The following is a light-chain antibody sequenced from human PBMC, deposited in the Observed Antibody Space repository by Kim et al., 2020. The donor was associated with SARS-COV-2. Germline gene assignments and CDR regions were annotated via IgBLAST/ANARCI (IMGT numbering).Light chain of an antibody. CDR2: DAS. J-gene: IGKJ2*01. V-gene: IGKV3-11*01. CDR1: QGVSSY. Sequence: LSPGERATPSCRASQGVSSYLAWYQQKPGQAPRLLIYDASNRATGIPARFSGSGSGTDFTLTISSLEPEDFAVYYCQQRSNWPSYTFGQGTKLEI. CDR3: QQRSNWPSYT.